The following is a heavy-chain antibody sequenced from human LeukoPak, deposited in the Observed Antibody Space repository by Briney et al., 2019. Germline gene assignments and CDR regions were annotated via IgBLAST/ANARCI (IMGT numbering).Heavy chain of an antibody. CDR2: IIPIFGTA. D-gene: IGHD4-17*01. Sequence: SVKVSCKASGGTFSSYAISWVRQAPGQGLEWMGGIIPIFGTANYAQKFQGRVTITADKSTSTAYMELRSLRSDDTAVYYCARDEDYGIFVNVDYWGQGTLVTVSS. J-gene: IGHJ4*02. CDR3: ARDEDYGIFVNVDY. V-gene: IGHV1-69*06. CDR1: GGTFSSYA.